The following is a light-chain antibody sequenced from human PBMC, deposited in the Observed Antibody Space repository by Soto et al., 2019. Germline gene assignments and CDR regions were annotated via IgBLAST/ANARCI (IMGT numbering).Light chain of an antibody. CDR3: CSYALITPYV. CDR1: SRDVGKYDL. Sequence: QSALPQPASVSGSPGQSVTISCTGTSRDVGKYDLVSWYQHFPGKAPKLMIFEVSKRPSGISDRFSGSKSGNTASLTISGLQAEDEADYYCCSYALITPYVFGTGTKLTVL. J-gene: IGLJ1*01. CDR2: EVS. V-gene: IGLV2-23*02.